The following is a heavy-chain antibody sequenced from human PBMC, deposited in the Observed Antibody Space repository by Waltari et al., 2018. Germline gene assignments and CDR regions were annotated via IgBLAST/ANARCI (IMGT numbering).Heavy chain of an antibody. Sequence: QLQLQESGPGLVKPSETLSLTCTVSGGSISSSSYYWGWIRQPPGKGLEWIGSIYYSGRTYSTPSLKSRVTISVDTSKNQFSLKLSSVTAADTAVYYCARADNYYGSSAFDIWGQGTMVTVSS. CDR3: ARADNYYGSSAFDI. J-gene: IGHJ3*02. CDR2: IYYSGRT. CDR1: GGSISSSSYY. V-gene: IGHV4-39*07. D-gene: IGHD3-10*01.